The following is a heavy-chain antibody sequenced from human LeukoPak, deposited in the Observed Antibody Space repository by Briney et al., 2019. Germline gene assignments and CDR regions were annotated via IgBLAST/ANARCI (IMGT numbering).Heavy chain of an antibody. Sequence: GGSLRLSCAASGFTFSTYAMTWVRQAPGKGLEWVSSISGSDDGTYYADSVKGRFTISRDNSKNTLYLQMNSLRAEDTAVYYCAKRGPIYSSSPGNYFDYWGQGTLVTVSS. CDR2: ISGSDDGT. D-gene: IGHD6-6*01. CDR1: GFTFSTYA. CDR3: AKRGPIYSSSPGNYFDY. J-gene: IGHJ4*02. V-gene: IGHV3-23*01.